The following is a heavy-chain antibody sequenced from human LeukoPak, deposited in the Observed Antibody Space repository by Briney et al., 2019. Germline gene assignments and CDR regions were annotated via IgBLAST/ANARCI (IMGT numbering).Heavy chain of an antibody. CDR3: TRGAGWLIDY. Sequence: SETLSLTCTVSDDSISDYYRGWIRQPPGKGLEWIGYFYNSGRSTYNPSLKSRVTISADTSKNHFSLKLNSVTTADTAVYYCTRGAGWLIDYWGQGILVTVSA. D-gene: IGHD3-16*01. V-gene: IGHV4-59*01. J-gene: IGHJ4*02. CDR1: DDSISDYY. CDR2: FYNSGRS.